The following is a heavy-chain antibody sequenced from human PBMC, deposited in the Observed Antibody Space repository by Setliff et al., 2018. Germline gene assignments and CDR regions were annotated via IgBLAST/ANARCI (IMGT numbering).Heavy chain of an antibody. V-gene: IGHV3-72*01. Sequence: GGSLRLSCAASGFTFSDYSMNWVRQAPGKGLEWVGRSRNKGNSYSTEYAASVKGRFTISRDDSKNSLYLQMNSLKTEDTAVYYCTRARDRSGYWDFDYWGQGTLVTVSS. J-gene: IGHJ4*02. D-gene: IGHD3-3*01. CDR3: TRARDRSGYWDFDY. CDR2: SRNKGNSYST. CDR1: GFTFSDYS.